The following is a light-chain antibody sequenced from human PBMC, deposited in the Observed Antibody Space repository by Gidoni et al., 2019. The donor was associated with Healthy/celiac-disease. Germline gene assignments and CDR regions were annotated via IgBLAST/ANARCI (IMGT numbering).Light chain of an antibody. J-gene: IGLJ1*01. V-gene: IGLV1-40*01. CDR1: SSNIGAGYD. Sequence: QSVLTQPPSGSGAPGQRVTISCTGSSSNIGAGYDVHWYQQLPGTAPKLLIYGTSNRPSGVPDRFSGSKSGTSASLAITGLQAEDEADYYCQSYASSLSGSVFGPGTKVTVL. CDR2: GTS. CDR3: QSYASSLSGSV.